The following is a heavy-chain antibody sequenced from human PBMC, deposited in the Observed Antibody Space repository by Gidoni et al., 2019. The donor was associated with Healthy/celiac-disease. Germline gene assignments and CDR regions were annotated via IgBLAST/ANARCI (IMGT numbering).Heavy chain of an antibody. CDR3: ASSQTTTVAYYYYYGMDV. V-gene: IGHV1-69*02. CDR2: IIPILGIA. J-gene: IGHJ6*02. CDR1: GGTFSSYT. Sequence: QVQLVQSGAEVKKPGSSVKVSCKAPGGTFSSYTISWVRQAPGQGLEWMGRIIPILGIANYAQKFQGRVTITADKSTSTAYMELSSLRSEDTAVYYCASSQTTTVAYYYYYGMDVWGQGTTVTVSS. D-gene: IGHD4-17*01.